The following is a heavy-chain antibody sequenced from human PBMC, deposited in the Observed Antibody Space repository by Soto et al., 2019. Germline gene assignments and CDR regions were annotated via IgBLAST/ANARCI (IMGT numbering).Heavy chain of an antibody. CDR1: GGSISSSNW. V-gene: IGHV4-4*02. CDR3: ARGNVDIVATTNYYYYYGMDV. J-gene: IGHJ6*02. D-gene: IGHD5-12*01. Sequence: QVQLQESGPGLVKRSGTLSLTCAVSGGSISSSNWWSWVGQPPGKGLEWIGEIDLSGSTNYTPSLKSRVTISVDKSKNQFSLKLSSVTAADTAVYYCARGNVDIVATTNYYYYYGMDVWGQGTTVTVSS. CDR2: IDLSGST.